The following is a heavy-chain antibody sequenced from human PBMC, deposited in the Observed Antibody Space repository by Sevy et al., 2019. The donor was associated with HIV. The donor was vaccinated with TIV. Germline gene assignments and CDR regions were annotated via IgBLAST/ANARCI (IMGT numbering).Heavy chain of an antibody. V-gene: IGHV3-30*02. J-gene: IGHJ6*02. Sequence: GGSLRLSCAASGFTFSTYDMHWVRQAPGKGLEWVAYIRYDGSNKYYGDSVRGRFTISRDNSKSTLYVQLNSLRAEETAVYYCARGRKTTQEWLEELDYYYGMDAWGQGTSVTVSS. CDR2: IRYDGSNK. D-gene: IGHD2-8*01. CDR3: ARGRKTTQEWLEELDYYYGMDA. CDR1: GFTFSTYD.